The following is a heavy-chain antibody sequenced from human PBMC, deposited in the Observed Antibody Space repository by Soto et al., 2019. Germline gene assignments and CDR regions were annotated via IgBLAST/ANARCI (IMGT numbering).Heavy chain of an antibody. D-gene: IGHD3-10*01. CDR1: GFTFSGSA. J-gene: IGHJ6*02. CDR2: IRSKANSYAT. CDR3: TRHWGGVGYYGSGSYFFPAPYYYGMDV. V-gene: IGHV3-73*01. Sequence: GGSLRLSCAASGFTFSGSAMHWVRQASGKGLEWVGRIRSKANSYATAYAASVKGRFTISRDDSKNTAYLQMNSLKTEDTAVYYCTRHWGGVGYYGSGSYFFPAPYYYGMDVWGQGTTVTVSS.